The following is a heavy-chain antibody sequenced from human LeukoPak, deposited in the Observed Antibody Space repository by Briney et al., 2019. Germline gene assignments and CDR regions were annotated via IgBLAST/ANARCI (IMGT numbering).Heavy chain of an antibody. V-gene: IGHV4-39*01. CDR3: ARGDKAATKFDY. J-gene: IGHJ4*02. CDR2: IYYSGST. Sequence: ETLSLTCTVSGGSISSSSYYWGWIRQPPGKGLEWIGSIYYSGSTYCNPSLKSRVTISVDTSKNQFSLKLSSVTAADTAVYYCARGDKAATKFDYWGQGTLVTVSS. D-gene: IGHD5-12*01. CDR1: GGSISSSSYY.